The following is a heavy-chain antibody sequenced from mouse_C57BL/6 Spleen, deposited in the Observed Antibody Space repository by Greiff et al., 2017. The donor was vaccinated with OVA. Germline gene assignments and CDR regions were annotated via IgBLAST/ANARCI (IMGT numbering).Heavy chain of an antibody. CDR2: IDPNSGGT. D-gene: IGHD1-1*02. J-gene: IGHJ3*01. V-gene: IGHV1-72*01. CDR1: GYTFTSYW. Sequence: QVQLQQPGAELVKPGASVKLSCKASGYTFTSYWMHWVKPMPGRGLELIGRIDPNSGGTKYNEKVKSKATLTVDKPSSTAYMQLSSLTSEDSAVYYCAYGLFAYWGQGTLVTVSA. CDR3: AYGLFAY.